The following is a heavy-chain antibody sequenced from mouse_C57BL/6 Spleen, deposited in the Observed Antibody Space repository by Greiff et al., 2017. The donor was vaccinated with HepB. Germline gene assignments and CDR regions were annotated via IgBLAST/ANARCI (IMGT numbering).Heavy chain of an antibody. Sequence: QVQLQQPGTELVKPGASVKLSCKASGYTFTSYWMHWVKPRPGQGLDWIGNINPSNGGTNYNEKFKSKATLTVDKSSSTAYMQLSSLTSEDSAVYYCARGVGIYDGYYVDYWGQGTTLTVSS. V-gene: IGHV1-53*01. CDR1: GYTFTSYW. CDR3: ARGVGIYDGYYVDY. D-gene: IGHD2-3*01. J-gene: IGHJ2*01. CDR2: INPSNGGT.